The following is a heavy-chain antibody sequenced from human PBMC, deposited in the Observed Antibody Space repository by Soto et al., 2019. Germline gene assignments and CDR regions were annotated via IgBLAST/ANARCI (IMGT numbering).Heavy chain of an antibody. CDR2: IYYSGST. J-gene: IGHJ3*02. D-gene: IGHD4-17*01. Sequence: SETLSLTCTVSGGSISSGGYYWSWIRQHPGKGLEWIGYIYYSGSTYYNPSLKSRVTISVDTSKNQFSLKLSSVTAADTAVYYCASRVGGYGDYLSAFDIWGQGTMVTVSS. CDR1: GGSISSGGYY. CDR3: ASRVGGYGDYLSAFDI. V-gene: IGHV4-31*03.